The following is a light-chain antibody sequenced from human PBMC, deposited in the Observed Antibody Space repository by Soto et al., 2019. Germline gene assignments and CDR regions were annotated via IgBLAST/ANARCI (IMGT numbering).Light chain of an antibody. V-gene: IGKV3-20*01. Sequence: EIVLTQSPGTLSLSPGERATLSCRASQSVSSSYLAWYQQKPGQAPRLLIYGALSRATGIPDRFRGSGSGIDFTLTISRLGPEDFAVYYCQQYGSSPWTFGQGTKVEIK. CDR2: GAL. J-gene: IGKJ1*01. CDR1: QSVSSSY. CDR3: QQYGSSPWT.